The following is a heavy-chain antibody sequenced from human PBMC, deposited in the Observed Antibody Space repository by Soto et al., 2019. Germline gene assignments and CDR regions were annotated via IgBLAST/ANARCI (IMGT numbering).Heavy chain of an antibody. D-gene: IGHD3-3*01. Sequence: QVQLVQSGAEVKKPGASVKVSCKASGYTFTSYGISWVRQAPGQGLEWMGWISAYNGNTNYAQKLQGRVTMTTDTSTSTAHMELRSLRSDDTAVYYCARDSPRYFGVVIIGFDPWGQGTLVTVSS. CDR3: ARDSPRYFGVVIIGFDP. CDR2: ISAYNGNT. CDR1: GYTFTSYG. V-gene: IGHV1-18*01. J-gene: IGHJ5*02.